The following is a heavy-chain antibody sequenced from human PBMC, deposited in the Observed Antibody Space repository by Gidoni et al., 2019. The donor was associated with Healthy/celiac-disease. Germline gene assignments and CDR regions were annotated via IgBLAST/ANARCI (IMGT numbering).Heavy chain of an antibody. D-gene: IGHD6-13*01. CDR3: ASSDSSSWYDGDAFDI. V-gene: IGHV1-3*01. Sequence: QVQLVQSGAEVKKPGASVKVSCKAFGYTSTSSAMHWVRQAPGQRLEWMGWINAGNGNTKYSQKFQGRVTITRDTSASTAYMELSSLRSEDTAVYYCASSDSSSWYDGDAFDIWGQGTMVTVSS. J-gene: IGHJ3*02. CDR1: GYTSTSSA. CDR2: INAGNGNT.